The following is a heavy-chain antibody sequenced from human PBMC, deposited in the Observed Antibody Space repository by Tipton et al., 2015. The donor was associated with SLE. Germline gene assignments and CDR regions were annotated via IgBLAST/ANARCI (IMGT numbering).Heavy chain of an antibody. V-gene: IGHV4-59*01. CDR1: GGSISSYY. CDR2: IYYSGST. CDR3: ARGDWYFDL. Sequence: TLSLTCTVSGGSISSYYCSWIRQPPGTGLEWMGYIYYSGSTNYNPSLKSLVTISVDTPKNQYSLKLSSVTAADTAVYYCARGDWYFDLWGRGNLVPVSS. J-gene: IGHJ2*01.